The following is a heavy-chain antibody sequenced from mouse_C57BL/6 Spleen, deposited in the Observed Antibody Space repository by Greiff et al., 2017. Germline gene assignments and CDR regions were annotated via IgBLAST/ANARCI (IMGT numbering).Heavy chain of an antibody. Sequence: QVQLQQSGAELMKPGASVKLSCKATGYTFTGYWIEWVKQRPGHGLEWIGEILPGSGSTNYNEKFKGKATFTADTSSNTAYMQLSSLTTEDSAIYYCARKEGNYYGSSDEGFAYWGQGTLVTVSA. CDR1: GYTFTGYW. CDR3: ARKEGNYYGSSDEGFAY. CDR2: ILPGSGST. J-gene: IGHJ3*01. D-gene: IGHD1-1*01. V-gene: IGHV1-9*01.